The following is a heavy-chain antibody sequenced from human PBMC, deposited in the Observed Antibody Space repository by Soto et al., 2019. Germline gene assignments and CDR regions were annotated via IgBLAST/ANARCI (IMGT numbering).Heavy chain of an antibody. Sequence: QVQLVESGGVVVQPGRSLRLSCAASGFTFSSYGMHWVRQATGKGLEWVAVIWCEGRNKYYVDSVKGRFTISSDNSKNTVSLQMNSLRDEASAAYYCANTGPYWGQGTLVTVSS. CDR3: ANTGPY. V-gene: IGHV3-33*06. CDR2: IWCEGRNK. J-gene: IGHJ4*02. CDR1: GFTFSSYG.